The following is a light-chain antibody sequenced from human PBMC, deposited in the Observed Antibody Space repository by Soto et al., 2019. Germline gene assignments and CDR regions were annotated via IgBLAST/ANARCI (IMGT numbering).Light chain of an antibody. CDR3: KSYAGSNTYA. CDR2: EVV. J-gene: IGLJ1*01. CDR1: GADIGVYDF. V-gene: IGLV2-8*01. Sequence: QSALTQPASVSGSPGQSITVSCGGSGADIGVYDFVSWYQHHPGKAPRLIIYEVVQRPSGVPDRFSGSKSGNTASLTVSGLQAADEADYFCKSYAGSNTYAFASGTKLTVL.